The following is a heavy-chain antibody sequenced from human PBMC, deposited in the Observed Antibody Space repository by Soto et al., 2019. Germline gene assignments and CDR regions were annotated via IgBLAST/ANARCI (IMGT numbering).Heavy chain of an antibody. CDR1: GGSTSSSSYY. Sequence: SETLSLTCTVSGGSTSSSSYYWGWIRQPPGKGLEWIGSIYYSGSTYYNPSLKSRVTISVDTSKNQFSLKLSSVTAADTAVYYCARQYSSSRSRADWFDPWGQGTLVTVSS. CDR2: IYYSGST. V-gene: IGHV4-39*01. D-gene: IGHD6-6*01. J-gene: IGHJ5*02. CDR3: ARQYSSSRSRADWFDP.